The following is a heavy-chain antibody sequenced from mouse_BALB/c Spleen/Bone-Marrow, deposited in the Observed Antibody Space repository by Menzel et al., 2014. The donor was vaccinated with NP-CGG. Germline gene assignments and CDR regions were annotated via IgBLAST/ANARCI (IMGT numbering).Heavy chain of an antibody. CDR3: ARPTPRYFAMDY. Sequence: VHLVESGPGLVAPSQSLSITCTVSGFSLTSYGVHWVRQPPGKGLEWLGVIWAGGSTNYNSALMSRLSISKDNSKSQVFLKTNSLQTDDTAMYYCARPTPRYFAMDYWGQGTSVTVSS. V-gene: IGHV2-9*02. CDR2: IWAGGST. D-gene: IGHD6-1*01. CDR1: GFSLTSYG. J-gene: IGHJ4*01.